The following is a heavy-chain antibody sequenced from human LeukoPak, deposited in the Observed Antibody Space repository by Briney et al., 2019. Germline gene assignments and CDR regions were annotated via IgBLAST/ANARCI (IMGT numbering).Heavy chain of an antibody. V-gene: IGHV4-59*01. CDR3: ARQRRDYGDDAFDY. CDR1: GGSISSYY. J-gene: IGHJ4*02. Sequence: PSETLSLTCTVSGGSISSYYWGWIRQPPGKGLEWIGYIYYSGSTNYNPSLKSRVTISVGTSKNQFSLKLSSVTAADTAVHYCARQRRDYGDDAFDYWGQGTLVTVSS. CDR2: IYYSGST. D-gene: IGHD4-17*01.